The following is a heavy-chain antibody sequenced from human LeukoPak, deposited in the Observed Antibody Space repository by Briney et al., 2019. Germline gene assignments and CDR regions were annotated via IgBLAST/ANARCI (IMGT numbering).Heavy chain of an antibody. CDR3: ARGRTRGYIGTVAFDI. V-gene: IGHV4-39*01. J-gene: IGHJ3*02. D-gene: IGHD3-22*01. CDR2: IYYSGST. Sequence: PSETLSLTCTVSGGSISSSSYYWGWIRQPPGKGLEWIGSIYYSGSTYYNPSLKSRVTISVDTSKNQFSLKLSSVTAADTAVYYCARGRTRGYIGTVAFDIWGQGTMVTVSS. CDR1: GGSISSSSYY.